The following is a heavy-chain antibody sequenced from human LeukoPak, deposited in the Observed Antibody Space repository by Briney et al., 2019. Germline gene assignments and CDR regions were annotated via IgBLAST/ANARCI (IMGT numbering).Heavy chain of an antibody. D-gene: IGHD6-13*01. V-gene: IGHV3-21*01. Sequence: PGGSLRLSCAASGFTFSSYSMNWVRQAPGKGLEWVSSISSWSSYINYADSVKGRFTISRDNAKNSLYLQMNSLRVEDTAVYYCARDRAGQRLVRCDYWGQGTLVTVSS. CDR2: ISSWSSYI. J-gene: IGHJ4*02. CDR3: ARDRAGQRLVRCDY. CDR1: GFTFSSYS.